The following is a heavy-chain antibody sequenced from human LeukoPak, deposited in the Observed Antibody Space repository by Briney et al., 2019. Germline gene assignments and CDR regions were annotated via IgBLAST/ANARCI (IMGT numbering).Heavy chain of an antibody. CDR2: ISAYNGNT. D-gene: IGHD3-22*01. CDR3: ARDPSTSGYYRTDAFDI. V-gene: IGHV1-18*01. J-gene: IGHJ3*02. Sequence: GASVKVSCKASGVTFSDYALNWVRQAPGQGLEWMGWISAYNGNTNYAQKLQGRVTMTTDTSTSTAYMELRSLRSDDTAVYYCARDPSTSGYYRTDAFDIWGQGTMVTVSS. CDR1: GVTFSDYA.